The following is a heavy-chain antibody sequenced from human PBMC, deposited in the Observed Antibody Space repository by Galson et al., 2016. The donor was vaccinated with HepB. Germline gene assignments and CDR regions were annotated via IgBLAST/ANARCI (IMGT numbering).Heavy chain of an antibody. CDR3: VRARFFDTAYYYDFDY. V-gene: IGHV4-38-2*01. J-gene: IGHJ4*02. CDR1: GYSISSGYY. CDR2: IWHAGNT. D-gene: IGHD3-10*01. Sequence: ETLSLTCAVSGYSISSGYYWGWIRQSPGKGLEWIGSIWHAGNTFYNPSLRSRVSLSVDTSKNQFSLRLTSVTAADTAVYYCVRARFFDTAYYYDFDYWGQGTLVTVAS.